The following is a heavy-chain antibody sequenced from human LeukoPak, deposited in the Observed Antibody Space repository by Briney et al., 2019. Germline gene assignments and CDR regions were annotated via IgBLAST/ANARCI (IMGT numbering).Heavy chain of an antibody. V-gene: IGHV3-21*05. J-gene: IGHJ4*02. CDR1: GFTFSNAW. Sequence: GGSLRLSCAASGFTFSNAWMNWVRQAPGKGLEWVSYISRSSAYIHYADSVRGRFAISRDNAKSSVYLQMNSLRAEDTAIYYCARVWQDYTNVDYWGQGTLVTVSS. D-gene: IGHD4-11*01. CDR2: ISRSSAYI. CDR3: ARVWQDYTNVDY.